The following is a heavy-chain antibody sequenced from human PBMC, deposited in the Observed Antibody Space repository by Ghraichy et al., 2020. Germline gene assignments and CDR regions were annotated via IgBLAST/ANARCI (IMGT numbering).Heavy chain of an antibody. CDR3: ATRGLEWLPQFDY. Sequence: SETLSLTCTVSGGSISSSSYYWGWIRQPPGKGLEWIGSIYYSGSTYYNPSLKSRVTISVDTSKNQFSLKLSSVTAADTAVYYCATRGLEWLPQFDYWGQGTLVTVSS. CDR2: IYYSGST. J-gene: IGHJ4*02. V-gene: IGHV4-39*01. D-gene: IGHD3-3*01. CDR1: GGSISSSSYY.